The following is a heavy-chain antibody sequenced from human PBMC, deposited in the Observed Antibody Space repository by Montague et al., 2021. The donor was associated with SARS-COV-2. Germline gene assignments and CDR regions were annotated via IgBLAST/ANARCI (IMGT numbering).Heavy chain of an antibody. CDR1: GFTFSSYA. Sequence: SLRLSCAASGFTFSSYAMGWVRQAPGKGLEGVSAISGSGFYADSVKGRFTISRDNSKNTLYLQMNSLRAEDTAVYYCAKSTGSGSYFYYGMDVWGQGTTVTVSS. CDR3: AKSTGSGSYFYYGMDV. V-gene: IGHV3-23*01. J-gene: IGHJ6*02. D-gene: IGHD3-10*01. CDR2: ISGSG.